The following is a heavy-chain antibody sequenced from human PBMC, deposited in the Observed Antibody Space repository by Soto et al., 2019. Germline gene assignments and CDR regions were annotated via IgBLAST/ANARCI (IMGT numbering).Heavy chain of an antibody. CDR2: ISATGATT. J-gene: IGHJ1*01. Sequence: GGSLRLSCVASGFTFSDYAMTWVRQAPGKGLEWVSVISATGATTYYADSVRGRFTISRDNSKNTLNLQMNDLRVEDTAVIYCAKGRKSTEKDIAVMLAAASSIQHWGQGTLVTVS. V-gene: IGHV3-23*01. CDR3: AKGRKSTEKDIAVMLAAASSIQH. D-gene: IGHD2-15*01. CDR1: GFTFSDYA.